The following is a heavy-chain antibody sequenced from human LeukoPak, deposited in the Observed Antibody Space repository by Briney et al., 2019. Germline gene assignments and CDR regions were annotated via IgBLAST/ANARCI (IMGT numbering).Heavy chain of an antibody. Sequence: ASVKVSCKASGYTFTGYYMHWVRKAPGQGLEWMGRINPNSGGTNYAQKFQGRVTMTRDTSISTAYMELSRLRSDDTAVYYCARFAYYYDSSGYYFPFDYWGQGTLVTVSS. V-gene: IGHV1-2*06. J-gene: IGHJ4*02. D-gene: IGHD3-22*01. CDR2: INPNSGGT. CDR3: ARFAYYYDSSGYYFPFDY. CDR1: GYTFTGYY.